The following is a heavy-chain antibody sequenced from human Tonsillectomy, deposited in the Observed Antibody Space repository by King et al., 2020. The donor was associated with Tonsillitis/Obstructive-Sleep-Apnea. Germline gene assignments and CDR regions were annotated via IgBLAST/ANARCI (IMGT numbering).Heavy chain of an antibody. Sequence: VQLVESGGGLVQPGGSLRLSCAASGFTFSSYSMNWVRQAPGKGLEWVSYISSSSSTIYYADSVKGRFTISRDNAKNSLYRQMNRLRDEDTAVYYCAGEGDGAYPLPSYWGQGTLVTVSS. D-gene: IGHD4-17*01. CDR2: ISSSSSTI. V-gene: IGHV3-48*02. J-gene: IGHJ4*02. CDR1: GFTFSSYS. CDR3: AGEGDGAYPLPSY.